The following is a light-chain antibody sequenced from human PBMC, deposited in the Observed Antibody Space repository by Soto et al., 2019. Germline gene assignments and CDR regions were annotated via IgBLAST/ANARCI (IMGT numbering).Light chain of an antibody. CDR1: NSNIGNNA. Sequence: QSVLTQPPSVSEAPRQRVTISCSGSNSNIGNNAVNWYQQLPGQAPKIVIYYDNLLTSGVSDRFSGSKSGISASLAISDLQSDDEADYYCASWDDSLNAYVFGPGTKLTVL. CDR2: YDN. V-gene: IGLV1-36*01. CDR3: ASWDDSLNAYV. J-gene: IGLJ1*01.